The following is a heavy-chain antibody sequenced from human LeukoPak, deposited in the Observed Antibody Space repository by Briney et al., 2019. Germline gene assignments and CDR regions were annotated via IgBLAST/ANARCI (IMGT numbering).Heavy chain of an antibody. CDR1: GFTFSNAW. Sequence: GGSLGLSCAASGFTFSNAWMTWVRQAPGKGLEWVGRIKSKTAGGTIDYAVPVKGRFTISRDDSKNTLYLQMNSLKTEDTAVYYCTTGESMVGTTIHIRWADWGQGTLVTVSS. D-gene: IGHD1-26*01. CDR3: TTGESMVGTTIHIRWAD. CDR2: IKSKTAGGTI. J-gene: IGHJ4*02. V-gene: IGHV3-15*01.